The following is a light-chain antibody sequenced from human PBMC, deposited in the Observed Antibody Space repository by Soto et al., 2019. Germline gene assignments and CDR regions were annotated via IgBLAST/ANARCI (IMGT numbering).Light chain of an antibody. V-gene: IGKV2-28*01. CDR1: QSLLHSNGYNY. J-gene: IGKJ1*01. CDR3: KQALKTPRT. CDR2: LGS. Sequence: DIVMTQSPLSLPVTPGEPASISCRASQSLLHSNGYNYLDWYLQKPGQSPQLLIYLGSNRASGVPDRFSGSGSGTDFTLKISRVEAEDVGVYYCKQALKTPRTFDQGTKVEIK.